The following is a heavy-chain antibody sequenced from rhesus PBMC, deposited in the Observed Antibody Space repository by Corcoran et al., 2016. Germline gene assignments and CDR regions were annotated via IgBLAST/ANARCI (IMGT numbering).Heavy chain of an antibody. Sequence: EVQLVQSGAEVKRPGESLRISCKTSGYSFTSSCISWVRKMPGKGLEWLGSIYPGDAEPRYNPAFQGHVTISADKSISTTYLQWSSLKASDTATYYCAKDDWNYPNRFDVWGPGVLVTVSS. V-gene: IGHV5S1*01. J-gene: IGHJ5-1*01. D-gene: IGHD1-26*01. CDR3: AKDDWNYPNRFDV. CDR2: IYPGDAEP. CDR1: GYSFTSSC.